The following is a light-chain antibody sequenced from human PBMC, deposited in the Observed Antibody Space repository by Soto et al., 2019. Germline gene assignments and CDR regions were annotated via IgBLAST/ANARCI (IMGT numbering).Light chain of an antibody. J-gene: IGKJ4*01. CDR3: QQYDNWPLT. V-gene: IGKV3-15*01. CDR1: QSVSSN. CDR2: GSS. Sequence: EIVMTQSPATLPVSPGERATLSCRASQSVSSNLAWYQQKPGQAPRFLIYGSSTRATGIPARCSGSGSGTEFTLTISSLQSEDFAVYYCQQYDNWPLTFGGGTQGEIK.